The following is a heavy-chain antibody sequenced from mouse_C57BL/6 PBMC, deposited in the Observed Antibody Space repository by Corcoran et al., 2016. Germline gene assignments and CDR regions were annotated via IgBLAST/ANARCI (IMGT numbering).Heavy chain of an antibody. CDR1: GYTFTDYY. CDR2: IYPGSGNT. J-gene: IGHJ3*01. D-gene: IGHD1-1*01. Sequence: QVQLKQSGAELVRPGASVKLSCKASGYTFTDYYINWVKQRPGQGVEWIARIYPGSGNTYYNEKFKGKATLTAEKSSSTAYMQLSSRTSEDSAVYCCARHYYGSSLGFAYWGQGTLVTVSA. CDR3: ARHYYGSSLGFAY. V-gene: IGHV1-76*01.